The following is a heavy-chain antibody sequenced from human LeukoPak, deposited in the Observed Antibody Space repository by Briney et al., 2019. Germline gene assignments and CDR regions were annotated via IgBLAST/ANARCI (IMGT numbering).Heavy chain of an antibody. D-gene: IGHD2-15*01. CDR1: GGSISSGSYY. J-gene: IGHJ6*03. CDR3: ARLGSRHSGALHYYYYYYMDV. V-gene: IGHV4-61*02. CDR2: IYTSGST. Sequence: SQTLSLTCTVSGGSISSGSYYWSWIRQPAGKGLEWIGRIYTSGSTNYNPSLKSRVTISVDTSKNQFSLKLSSVTAADTAVYYCARLGSRHSGALHYYYYYYMDVWGKGTTVTISS.